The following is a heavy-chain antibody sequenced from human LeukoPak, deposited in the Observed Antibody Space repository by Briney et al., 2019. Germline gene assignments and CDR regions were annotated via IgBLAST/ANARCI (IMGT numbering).Heavy chain of an antibody. Sequence: GGSLRLSCAASGFTFSRYWMSWVRQATGKGLECVAKIKEDGSEKHYVDSVKGRFTISRDNAKNSLYLQMNSLRVEDTAVYYCARDYTGGWNDYWGQGTLVTVSS. CDR3: ARDYTGGWNDY. CDR1: GFTFSRYW. D-gene: IGHD7-27*01. V-gene: IGHV3-7*01. CDR2: IKEDGSEK. J-gene: IGHJ4*02.